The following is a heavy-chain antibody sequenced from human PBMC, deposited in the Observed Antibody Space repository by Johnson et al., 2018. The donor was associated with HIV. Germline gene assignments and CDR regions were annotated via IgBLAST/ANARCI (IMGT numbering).Heavy chain of an antibody. Sequence: QEQLVESGGGVVQPGRSLRLSCVASGFTFSSYGMHWVRQAPGKGLEWVAVISYDGSNKYYAASVKGRFTISRDNSKNTLYLQMNRLSADDTAVYYFARLPSGYSRDGFNIWGQGTMVTVSS. J-gene: IGHJ3*02. CDR1: GFTFSSYG. CDR3: ARLPSGYSRDGFNI. D-gene: IGHD5-18*01. V-gene: IGHV3-30*03. CDR2: ISYDGSNK.